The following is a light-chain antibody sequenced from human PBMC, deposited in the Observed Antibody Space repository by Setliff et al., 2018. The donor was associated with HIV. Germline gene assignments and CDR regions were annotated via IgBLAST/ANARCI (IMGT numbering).Light chain of an antibody. CDR3: CSYAGTYTYI. J-gene: IGLJ1*01. CDR2: DVS. V-gene: IGLV2-11*01. Sequence: SVLTQPASVSGSLGQSITISCTGTSSDVGYYNYISWYQQYPGKAPKLTIYDVSDRPSGVPDRFSGSKSGDTASLTISGLQSEDEADYYCCSYAGTYTYIFGSGTKVTVL. CDR1: SSDVGYYNY.